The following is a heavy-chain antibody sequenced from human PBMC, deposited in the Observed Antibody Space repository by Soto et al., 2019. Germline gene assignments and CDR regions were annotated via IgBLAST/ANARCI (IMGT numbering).Heavy chain of an antibody. CDR3: VKDWTGSTCPCLDV. D-gene: IGHD2-8*02. CDR2: ISGGDDTT. V-gene: IGHV3-23*01. J-gene: IGHJ6*02. CDR1: GFTFSSYA. Sequence: EVHLLESGGGLVQPGGSLRLSCAASGFTFSSYAMAWVRQAPGKGPEWVATISGGDDTTYYADSVKGRFTISRDNFKNSLYLQMTSLGAQDTAIYYCVKDWTGSTCPCLDVWGQGTTVTVSS.